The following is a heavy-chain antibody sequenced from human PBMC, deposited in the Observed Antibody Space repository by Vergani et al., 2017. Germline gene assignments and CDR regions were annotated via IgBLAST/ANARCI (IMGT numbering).Heavy chain of an antibody. CDR3: ARHGDIVVVPAASFDY. CDR1: GGSISSRSYY. V-gene: IGHV4-39*01. Sequence: QLQLQESGPGLVKPSETLSLTCTVSGGSISSRSYYWGWIRQPPGKGLEWIGSIYYSGSTYYNPSLKSRVTISVDTSKNQFSLKLSSVTAADTAVYYCARHGDIVVVPAASFDYWGQGTLVTVSS. J-gene: IGHJ4*02. D-gene: IGHD2-2*01. CDR2: IYYSGST.